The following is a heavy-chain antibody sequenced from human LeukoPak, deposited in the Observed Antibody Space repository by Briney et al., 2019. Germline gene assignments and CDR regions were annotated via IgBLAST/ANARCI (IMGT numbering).Heavy chain of an antibody. V-gene: IGHV4-34*01. CDR1: GGSFSGYY. J-gene: IGHJ4*02. CDR2: INHSGST. Sequence: SETLSLTCAVYGGSFSGYYWSWIRQPPGKGLEWIGEINHSGSTNYNPSLKSRVTISVDTSKNQFSLKLSSVTAADTAVYYCARGPGAAGTLNTSYYFDYWGQGTLVTVSS. CDR3: ARGPGAAGTLNTSYYFDY. D-gene: IGHD6-13*01.